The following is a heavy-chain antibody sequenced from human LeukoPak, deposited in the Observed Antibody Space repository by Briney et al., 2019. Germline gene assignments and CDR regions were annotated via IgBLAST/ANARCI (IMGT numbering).Heavy chain of an antibody. CDR2: IIPIFGTA. CDR1: GGTFSSYA. Sequence: SVKVSCKASGGTFSSYAISWVRQAPGQGLEWMGGIIPIFGTANYAQKFQGRVTVTSDTSTSTVYMDLNSLRSEDTAAYYCATDEGGGGKSVGWGQGSLVTVSS. CDR3: ATDEGGGGKSVG. V-gene: IGHV1-69*05. J-gene: IGHJ4*02. D-gene: IGHD4-23*01.